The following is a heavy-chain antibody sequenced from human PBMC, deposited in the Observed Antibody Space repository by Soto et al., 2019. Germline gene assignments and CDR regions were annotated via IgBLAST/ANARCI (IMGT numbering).Heavy chain of an antibody. CDR3: TTLASYYYDSSGYGADY. D-gene: IGHD3-22*01. CDR1: GFTFSNAW. CDR2: IKSKTDGGTT. V-gene: IGHV3-15*01. J-gene: IGHJ4*01. Sequence: PGGSLRLSCAASGFTFSNAWMSWVRQAPGKGLEWVGRIKSKTDGGTTDYAAPVKGRFTISRDDSKNTLYLQMNSLKTEDTAVYYCTTLASYYYDSSGYGADYWGQGTLVTVSS.